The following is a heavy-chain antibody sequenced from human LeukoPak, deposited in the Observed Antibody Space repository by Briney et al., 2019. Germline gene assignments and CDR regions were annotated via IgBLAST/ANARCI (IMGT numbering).Heavy chain of an antibody. V-gene: IGHV4-39*07. J-gene: IGHJ4*02. CDR3: AREAEGSYAHFDY. Sequence: SETLSLTCTVSGGSISSSSYYWGWIRQPPGKGLEWIGSIYHSGSTYYNPSLKSRVTISVDTSKNQFSLKLSSVTAADTAVYYCAREAEGSYAHFDYWGQGTLVTVSS. D-gene: IGHD1-26*01. CDR2: IYHSGST. CDR1: GGSISSSSYY.